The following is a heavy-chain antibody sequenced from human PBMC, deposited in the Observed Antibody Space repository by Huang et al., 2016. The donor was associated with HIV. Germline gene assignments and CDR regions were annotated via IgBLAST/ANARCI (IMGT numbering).Heavy chain of an antibody. CDR1: GFTFSSYW. D-gene: IGHD3-22*01. J-gene: IGHJ4*02. CDR3: VRDPRIQSWLNYFDY. CDR2: INSDGSSS. Sequence: EVQLVESGGGLVQPGGSLRLSCAASGFTFSSYWMHWVRQGPGKGLGWVSRINSDGSSSGYADSVKGRFTISRDNAKNTVNLQMNSLRVEDTGVYYCVRDPRIQSWLNYFDYWGQGTLVSVSS. V-gene: IGHV3-74*01.